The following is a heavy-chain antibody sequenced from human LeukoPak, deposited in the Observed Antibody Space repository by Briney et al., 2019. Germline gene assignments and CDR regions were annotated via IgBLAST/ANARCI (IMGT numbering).Heavy chain of an antibody. Sequence: SETLSLTCTVSGGSISSSSYYWGWIRQPPGKGLEWIGSIYYSGSTYYNPSLKSRVTISVDTSKNQFSLKLSSATAADTAVYYCARQRAIFGVVIAPFDYWGQGTLVTVSS. CDR3: ARQRAIFGVVIAPFDY. CDR2: IYYSGST. D-gene: IGHD3-3*01. V-gene: IGHV4-39*01. CDR1: GGSISSSSYY. J-gene: IGHJ4*02.